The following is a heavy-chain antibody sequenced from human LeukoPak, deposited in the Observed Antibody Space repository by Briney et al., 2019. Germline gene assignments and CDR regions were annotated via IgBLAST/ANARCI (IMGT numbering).Heavy chain of an antibody. V-gene: IGHV1-69*04. CDR3: AREDSSGYYFDY. Sequence: SVKVSCKASGGTFSSYAISWVRQVPGQGLEWMGRIIPILGIANYAQKFQGRVTITADKSTSTAYMELSSLRSEDTAVYYCAREDSSGYYFDYWGQGTLVTVSS. J-gene: IGHJ4*02. CDR1: GGTFSSYA. CDR2: IIPILGIA. D-gene: IGHD3-22*01.